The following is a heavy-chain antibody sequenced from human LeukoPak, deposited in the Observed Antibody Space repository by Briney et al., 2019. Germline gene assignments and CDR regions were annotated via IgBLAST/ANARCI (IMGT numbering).Heavy chain of an antibody. CDR3: TRGRFQNDL. CDR1: GFTFSSYW. Sequence: TGGSLRLSCAASGFTFSSYWMLWVRQAPGKGLVWVSLINTDGTSSSYADSVQGRFTISRDNAKNTLYLQMNSLRAEDTALYFCTRGRFQNDLWGRGTLVTVSS. D-gene: IGHD3-3*01. V-gene: IGHV3-74*01. CDR2: INTDGTSS. J-gene: IGHJ2*01.